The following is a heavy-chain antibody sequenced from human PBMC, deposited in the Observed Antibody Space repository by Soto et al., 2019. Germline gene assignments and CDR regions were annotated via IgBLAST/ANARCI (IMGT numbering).Heavy chain of an antibody. D-gene: IGHD3-22*01. V-gene: IGHV3-23*01. Sequence: EVQLLESGGGLVQPGGSLRVSCVASGFTFVSHAIYWVRQAPGKGLEWVSTISGSGSVIHYADSVKGRFTISRDNSKSTVFLQMNSPRAEDTAIYYCAKGESSGYLGNWGRGTLVTVSS. J-gene: IGHJ4*02. CDR1: GFTFVSHA. CDR3: AKGESSGYLGN. CDR2: ISGSGSVI.